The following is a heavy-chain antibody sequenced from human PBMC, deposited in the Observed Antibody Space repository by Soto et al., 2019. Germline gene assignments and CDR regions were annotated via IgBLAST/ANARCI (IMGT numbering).Heavy chain of an antibody. CDR1: GYTFTSYY. CDR2: INPSGGST. V-gene: IGHV1-46*01. D-gene: IGHD2-2*01. Sequence: GASVKVSCKASGYTFTSYYMHWVRQAPGQGLEWMGIINPSGGSTSYAQKFQGRVTMTRDTSTSTVYMELSSLRSEDTAVYYCASVKYQLLRPHIIYYGMDVWGQGTTVTVSS. J-gene: IGHJ6*02. CDR3: ASVKYQLLRPHIIYYGMDV.